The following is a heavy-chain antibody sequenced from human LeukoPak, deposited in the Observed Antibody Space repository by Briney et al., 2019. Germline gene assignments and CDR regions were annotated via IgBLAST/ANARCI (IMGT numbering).Heavy chain of an antibody. J-gene: IGHJ4*02. D-gene: IGHD2-8*01. CDR2: IYHSGST. CDR3: ARASGVMRYYFDY. CDR1: GGSISSSNW. V-gene: IGHV4-4*02. Sequence: PSETLSLTCAVSGGSISSSNWWSWVRQPPGKGLEWIGEIYHSGSTNYNPSLKSRVTISVDKSKNQFSLKLSSVTAADTAVYYCARASGVMRYYFDYWGQGTLVTVSS.